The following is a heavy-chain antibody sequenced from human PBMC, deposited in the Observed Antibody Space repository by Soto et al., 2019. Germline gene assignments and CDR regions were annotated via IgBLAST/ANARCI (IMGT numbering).Heavy chain of an antibody. D-gene: IGHD3-10*01. CDR2: IIPIFGTA. Sequence: QVQLVQSGAEVKKPGSSVKVSCTASGGTFSSYAISWVRQAPGQGLEWMGGIIPIFGTANYAQKFQGRVTITADESTSTDYMELSSLRSDDTAVYYCARGDYGSGSYYGDAFDIWGQGTMVTVSS. CDR1: GGTFSSYA. J-gene: IGHJ3*02. V-gene: IGHV1-69*01. CDR3: ARGDYGSGSYYGDAFDI.